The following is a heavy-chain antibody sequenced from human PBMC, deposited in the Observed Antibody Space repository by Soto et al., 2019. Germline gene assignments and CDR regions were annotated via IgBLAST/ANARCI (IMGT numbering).Heavy chain of an antibody. V-gene: IGHV4-59*01. CDR3: ARATYGDYVPKFDY. J-gene: IGHJ4*02. CDR1: GGSISSSY. CDR2: IYYSGST. D-gene: IGHD4-17*01. Sequence: SETLSLTCTVSGGSISSSYWSWIRQPPGKGLEWIGYIYYSGSTNYNPPLKSRVTISVDTSKNQFSLKLSSVTAADTAVYYCARATYGDYVPKFDYWGQGTLVTVSS.